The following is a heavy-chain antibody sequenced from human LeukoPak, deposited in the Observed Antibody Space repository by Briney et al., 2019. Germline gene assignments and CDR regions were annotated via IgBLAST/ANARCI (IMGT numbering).Heavy chain of an antibody. V-gene: IGHV4-39*07. D-gene: IGHD3-3*01. J-gene: IGHJ5*02. CDR1: GGSISRSSFY. CDR2: IYTSGST. CDR3: ARDYYDFWSGPKTGFDP. Sequence: PSETLSLTCTVSGGSISRSSFYWGWIRQPPGKGLEWIGRIYTSGSTNYNPSLKSRVTMSVDTSKNQFSLKLSSVTAADTAVYYCARDYYDFWSGPKTGFDPWGQGTLVTVSS.